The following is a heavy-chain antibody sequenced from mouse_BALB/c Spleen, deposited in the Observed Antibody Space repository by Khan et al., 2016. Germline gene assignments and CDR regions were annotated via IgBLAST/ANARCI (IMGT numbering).Heavy chain of an antibody. CDR3: ARNGKRYERTWFAY. CDR2: ISYSGST. D-gene: IGHD2-14*01. J-gene: IGHJ3*01. V-gene: IGHV3-2*02. Sequence: VQLKESGPGLVKPSQSLSLTCTVTGYSITSDYAWNWIRQFPGNKLEWMGYISYSGSTSYNPSLKSRISITRDTSKNQFFLQLNSVTTEDTATYYCARNGKRYERTWFAYWGQGTLVTVSA. CDR1: GYSITSDYA.